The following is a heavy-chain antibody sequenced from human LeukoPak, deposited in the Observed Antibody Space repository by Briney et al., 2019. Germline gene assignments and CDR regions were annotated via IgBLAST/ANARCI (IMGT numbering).Heavy chain of an antibody. CDR3: ARDFEVGEGFASRAVTFDI. Sequence: GSLRLSCAASGFTFSSFEMNWIRQPPGKGLEWIGYIFYSGNTKYNPSLRSRVSISVDTSKNQFSLKLSSVTAADTAVYYCARDFEVGEGFASRAVTFDIWGQGTLTVSS. D-gene: IGHD3-3*01. CDR1: GFTFSSFE. CDR2: IFYSGNT. J-gene: IGHJ3*02. V-gene: IGHV4-59*01.